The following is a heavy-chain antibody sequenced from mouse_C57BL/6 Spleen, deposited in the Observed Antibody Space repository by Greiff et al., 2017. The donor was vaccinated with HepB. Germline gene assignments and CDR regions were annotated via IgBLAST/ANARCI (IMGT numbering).Heavy chain of an antibody. CDR1: GYTFTDYY. D-gene: IGHD1-1*01. Sequence: VKLMESGAELVRPGASVKLSCKASGYTFTDYYINWVKQRPGQGLEWIARIYPGSGNTYYNEKFKGKATLTAEKSSSTAYMQLSSLTSEDSAVYFCARDYYGSSPFAYWGQGTLVTVSA. CDR2: IYPGSGNT. V-gene: IGHV1-76*01. J-gene: IGHJ3*01. CDR3: ARDYYGSSPFAY.